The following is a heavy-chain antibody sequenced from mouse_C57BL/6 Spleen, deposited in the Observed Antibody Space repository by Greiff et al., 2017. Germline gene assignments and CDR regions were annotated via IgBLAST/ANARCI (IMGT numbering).Heavy chain of an antibody. J-gene: IGHJ2*01. CDR3: VGIGVYYVNDDPSYLNH. D-gene: IGHD2-2*01. CDR2: IRSKSNNYAT. V-gene: IGHV10-1*01. Sequence: EVQVVESGGGLVQPKGSLKLSCAASGFSFNTYAMNWVRQAPGKGLEWVARIRSKSNNYATYYADSVKDRLTISRDNSESMLYLQMNNLKIEDTARYYVVGIGVYYVNDDPSYLNHWGQGTTLTVSS. CDR1: GFSFNTYA.